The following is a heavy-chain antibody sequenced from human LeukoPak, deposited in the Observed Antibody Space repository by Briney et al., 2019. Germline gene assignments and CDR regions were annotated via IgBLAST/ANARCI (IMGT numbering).Heavy chain of an antibody. Sequence: PSETLSLTCTVSGGSIRSYYWSWIRQPPGKGLEWIGYIYYSGSTTYNPSLKSRVTISVDTSKNQFSLKLSSVTAADTAVYYCATIVGGSRFDPWGQGTLVTVSS. J-gene: IGHJ5*02. CDR3: ATIVGGSRFDP. CDR2: IYYSGST. CDR1: GGSIRSYY. D-gene: IGHD1-26*01. V-gene: IGHV4-59*01.